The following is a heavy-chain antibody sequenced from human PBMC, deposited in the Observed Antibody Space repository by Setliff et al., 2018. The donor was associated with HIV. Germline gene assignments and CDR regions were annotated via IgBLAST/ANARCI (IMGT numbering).Heavy chain of an antibody. D-gene: IGHD2-21*01. J-gene: IGHJ3*02. CDR2: ISVSGGST. V-gene: IGHV3-23*01. CDR3: VRDSRRLYAFDI. CDR1: EFTFSSYA. Sequence: PGGSLRLSCAASEFTFSSYAMSWVRQAPGKGLEWVSSISVSGGSTYYADSVKGRVSISRDDSTNTLFLEMNSLTREDAARYYCVRDSRRLYAFDIWGPGTMVTVSS.